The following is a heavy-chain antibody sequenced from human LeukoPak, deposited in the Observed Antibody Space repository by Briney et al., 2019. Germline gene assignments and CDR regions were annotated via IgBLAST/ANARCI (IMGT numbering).Heavy chain of an antibody. J-gene: IGHJ5*02. D-gene: IGHD5-18*01. Sequence: GGSLRLSCTASGFTFSTYSMTWVRQAPGRGLEWVSSIISSSTYIYYADPVKGRFTISRDNAKNSLYLQMSSLTADDTAAYYCARGRLDGGYSYLDWSDPWGPGTLVTVSS. V-gene: IGHV3-21*01. CDR3: ARGRLDGGYSYLDWSDP. CDR2: IISSSTYI. CDR1: GFTFSTYS.